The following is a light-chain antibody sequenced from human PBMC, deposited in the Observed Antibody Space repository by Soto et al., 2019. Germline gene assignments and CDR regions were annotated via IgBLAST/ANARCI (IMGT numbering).Light chain of an antibody. CDR3: QQYNSYPLS. CDR1: ESVSNW. CDR2: MAS. Sequence: DIQMTQSPSTLSASVRDRVTITCRASESVSNWLAWYQQYPGKAPKLLIYMASRLQTGVPSRFSGSGSGTEFTLNIGSLQPDDFATYYCQQYNSYPLSFGGGTKVEIK. V-gene: IGKV1-5*03. J-gene: IGKJ4*01.